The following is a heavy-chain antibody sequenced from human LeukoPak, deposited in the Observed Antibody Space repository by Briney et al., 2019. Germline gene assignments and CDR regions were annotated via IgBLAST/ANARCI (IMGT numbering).Heavy chain of an antibody. V-gene: IGHV3-21*01. D-gene: IGHD3-22*01. CDR2: ISSSSSYI. CDR1: GFTFSSYS. Sequence: GGSLRLSCAASGFTFSSYSMNWVRQAPGKGLEWVSSISSSSSYIYYADSVKGRFTISRDNAKNSLYLQMNSLRAEDTAVYYCARDMADSSVYYYGFSSLNPWGQGTMVTVSS. CDR3: ARDMADSSVYYYGFSSLNP. J-gene: IGHJ3*01.